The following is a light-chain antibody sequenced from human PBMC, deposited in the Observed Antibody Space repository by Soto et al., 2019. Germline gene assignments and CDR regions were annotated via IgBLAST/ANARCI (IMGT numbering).Light chain of an antibody. CDR1: QSVSSN. CDR2: GAS. Sequence: EIVMTQSPATLSVSPGERATLSCRASQSVSSNLAWYQQKPGQAPRLLIYGASTRATGIPARYSGSGSGTEFTLTISSLQSEDFAVYYCQQYNNWPPVAFGQGTKVEIK. J-gene: IGKJ1*01. CDR3: QQYNNWPPVA. V-gene: IGKV3-15*01.